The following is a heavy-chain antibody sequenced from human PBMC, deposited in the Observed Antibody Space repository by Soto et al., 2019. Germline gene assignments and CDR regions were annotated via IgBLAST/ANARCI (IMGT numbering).Heavy chain of an antibody. J-gene: IGHJ4*02. Sequence: PGGSLRLSCAASGFTFSSYAMHWVRQAPGKGLEWVAVISYDGSNKYYADSVKGRFTISRDNSKNTLYLQMNSLRAEDTAVYYCASSIAVAGTLGYWGQGTLVTVSS. CDR3: ASSIAVAGTLGY. V-gene: IGHV3-30-3*01. CDR1: GFTFSSYA. CDR2: ISYDGSNK. D-gene: IGHD6-19*01.